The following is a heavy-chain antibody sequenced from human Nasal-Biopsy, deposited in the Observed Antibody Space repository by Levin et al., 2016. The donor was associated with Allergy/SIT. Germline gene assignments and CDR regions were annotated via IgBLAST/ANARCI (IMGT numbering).Heavy chain of an antibody. J-gene: IGHJ4*02. CDR1: GFILRNFG. Sequence: GESLKISCAASGFILRNFGMHWVRQVPGKGLEWLAVIWYDERNKQYGDSVKGRFSISRDHSNNTLHLQMNSVRADDTGIYFCARAGSTWDLDFWGQGTLVTVSS. CDR2: IWYDERNK. V-gene: IGHV3-33*01. CDR3: ARAGSTWDLDF. D-gene: IGHD6-13*01.